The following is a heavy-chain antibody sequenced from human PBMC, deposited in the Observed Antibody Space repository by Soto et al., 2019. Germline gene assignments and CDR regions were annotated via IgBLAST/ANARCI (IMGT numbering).Heavy chain of an antibody. V-gene: IGHV4-4*02. CDR1: GDSVSSPYY. D-gene: IGHD6-19*01. Sequence: QVQLQESGPGLVKPSGTLSLTCAVSGDSVSSPYYWCWVRQPPGKGLEWIGEVFHTGTTSYNPSPRXRFTISMDKSNNQFSLDLSYVTAADTAVYYCARSAGWYAVHSWGPGTLVIVSS. CDR2: VFHTGTT. CDR3: ARSAGWYAVHS. J-gene: IGHJ4*02.